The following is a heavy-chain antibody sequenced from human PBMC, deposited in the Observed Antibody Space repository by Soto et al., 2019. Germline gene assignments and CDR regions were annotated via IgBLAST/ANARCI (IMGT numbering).Heavy chain of an antibody. J-gene: IGHJ4*02. CDR3: ASAGGSPYDSSGYYYFDY. Sequence: GGSLRRSCAASGFTVSSNYMSWVRQAPGKGLELVSVIYSGGSTYYADSVKGRFTISRDNSKNTLYLQMNSLRAEDTAVYYCASAGGSPYDSSGYYYFDYWGQGTLVTVSS. CDR2: IYSGGST. D-gene: IGHD3-22*01. CDR1: GFTVSSNY. V-gene: IGHV3-53*01.